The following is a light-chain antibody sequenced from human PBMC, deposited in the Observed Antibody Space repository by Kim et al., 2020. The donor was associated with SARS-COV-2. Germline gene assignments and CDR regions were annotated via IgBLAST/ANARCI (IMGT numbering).Light chain of an antibody. Sequence: DIQMTQSPSSLSASVGDRVTITCQASQDISNFLNWYQQKPGKAPKLLIYGASNLETGVPSRFSGSGSGTDYTFTISSLQPEDIATYYCQQYDKLPITFGHATRLEIK. CDR3: QQYDKLPIT. CDR1: QDISNF. CDR2: GAS. V-gene: IGKV1-33*01. J-gene: IGKJ5*01.